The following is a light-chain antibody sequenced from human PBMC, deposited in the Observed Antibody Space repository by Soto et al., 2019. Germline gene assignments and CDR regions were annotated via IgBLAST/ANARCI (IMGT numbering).Light chain of an antibody. V-gene: IGKV3-20*01. CDR2: GAS. CDR1: QSISSSY. CDR3: QQYGSSPVT. Sequence: EIVLTQSPGTLSLSPGERATLSCRASQSISSSYLAWYQQIPGQAPRLLIYGASVRATGIPDRFSGSGSGKDFTINISRLEPEDFAVYFCQQYGSSPVTFGGGTKVEIK. J-gene: IGKJ4*01.